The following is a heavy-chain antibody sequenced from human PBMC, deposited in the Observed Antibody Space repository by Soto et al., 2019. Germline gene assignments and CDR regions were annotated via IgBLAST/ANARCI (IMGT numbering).Heavy chain of an antibody. Sequence: NLPETLSLTCAVYGGSFSGHYWSWIRQPPGKGLEWIGEINHSGSINYNPSLKSRVTISVDTSKNQFSLKLRSVTAADTAIYYCARGNGMILAVQGDAPDKKYLDSWSQGTLVTVSS. J-gene: IGHJ4*02. D-gene: IGHD3-22*01. V-gene: IGHV4-34*01. CDR2: INHSGSI. CDR1: GGSFSGHY. CDR3: ARGNGMILAVQGDAPDKKYLDS.